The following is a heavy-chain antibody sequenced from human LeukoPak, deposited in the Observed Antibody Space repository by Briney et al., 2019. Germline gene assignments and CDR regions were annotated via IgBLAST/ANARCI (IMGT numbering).Heavy chain of an antibody. V-gene: IGHV3-66*01. CDR1: GFTVSSNY. Sequence: PGGSLRLSCAASGFTVSSNYMSWVRQAPGKGLEWVSVIYSGGSTYYADSVKDRFTISRDNSKNTLYLQMNNLRAGDTAVYYCASTRGEMATIEIQFDYWGQGTLVTVSS. CDR3: ASTRGEMATIEIQFDY. CDR2: IYSGGST. D-gene: IGHD5-24*01. J-gene: IGHJ4*02.